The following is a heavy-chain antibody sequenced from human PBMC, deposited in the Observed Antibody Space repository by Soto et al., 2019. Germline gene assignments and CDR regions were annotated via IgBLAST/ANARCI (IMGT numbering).Heavy chain of an antibody. Sequence: SGPTLVNPTETLTLTCTVSGFSLSNARMGVSWIRQPPGKALGWLAHIFSNDEKSYSTSLKSRLTISKDTSKSQVVLTMTNMDPVDTATYYCARKTITMVRGVIFDYWGQGTLVTAPQ. CDR3: ARKTITMVRGVIFDY. CDR2: IFSNDEK. J-gene: IGHJ4*02. CDR1: GFSLSNARMG. D-gene: IGHD3-10*01. V-gene: IGHV2-26*01.